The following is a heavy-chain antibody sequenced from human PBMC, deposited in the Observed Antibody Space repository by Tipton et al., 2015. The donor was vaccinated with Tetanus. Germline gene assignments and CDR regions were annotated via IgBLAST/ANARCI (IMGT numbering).Heavy chain of an antibody. CDR3: ARELLGDLLDEWGWSACGI. J-gene: IGHJ3*02. D-gene: IGHD3-10*01. V-gene: IGHV3-7*01. CDR1: GFTFSSYW. Sequence: SLRLSCAASGFTFSSYWMSWVRQAPGKGLEWVANIKQDGSEKYYVDSVKGRFTISRDNAKNSLYLQMNSLRAEDTAVYYCARELLGDLLDEWGWSACGIWGRGTMVTVSS. CDR2: IKQDGSEK.